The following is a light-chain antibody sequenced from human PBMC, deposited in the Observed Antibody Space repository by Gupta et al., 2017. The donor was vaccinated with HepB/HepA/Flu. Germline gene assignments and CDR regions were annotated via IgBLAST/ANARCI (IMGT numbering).Light chain of an antibody. J-gene: IGLJ3*02. CDR2: RDI. CDR1: NIGSSS. V-gene: IGLV3-9*01. CDR3: QVWDSSTWV. Sequence: SYELTQPLSVSVALGQTARITGGGNNIGSSSVHWFRQKPGQAPVLVMYRDINRPSGIPARSSGSNSENTATLTISGAQTGDEADYYCQVWDSSTWVFGGGTKLTDL.